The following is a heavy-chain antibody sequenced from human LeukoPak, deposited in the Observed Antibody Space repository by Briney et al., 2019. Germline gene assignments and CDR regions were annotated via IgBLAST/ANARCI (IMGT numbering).Heavy chain of an antibody. Sequence: PGGSLRLSCAASGFTFSSYGMHWVRQAPGKGLEWVAVISYDGSNKYYADSVKGRFTISRDNSKNTLYLQMNSLRAEDTAVYYCARSGRGWYPRQYYFDYWGQGTLVTVSS. CDR3: ARSGRGWYPRQYYFDY. D-gene: IGHD6-19*01. J-gene: IGHJ4*02. CDR1: GFTFSSYG. V-gene: IGHV3-30*03. CDR2: ISYDGSNK.